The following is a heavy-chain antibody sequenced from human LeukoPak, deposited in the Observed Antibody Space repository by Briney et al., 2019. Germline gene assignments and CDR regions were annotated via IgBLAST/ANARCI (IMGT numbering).Heavy chain of an antibody. CDR2: ISSSRSYI. CDR1: GFAFSSYT. V-gene: IGHV3-21*01. CDR3: ARDGETTVTTVFFDY. J-gene: IGHJ4*02. D-gene: IGHD4-17*01. Sequence: GGSLRLSCAASGFAFSSYTMNWVRQAPGEGLEWVSSISSSRSYIYYADSVKGRFSISRDNARNSLYLQMNSLRAEDTAVYYCARDGETTVTTVFFDYWGQGSLVTVSS.